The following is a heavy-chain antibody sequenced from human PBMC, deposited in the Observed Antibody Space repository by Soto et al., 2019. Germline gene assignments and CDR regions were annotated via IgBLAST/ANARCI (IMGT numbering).Heavy chain of an antibody. V-gene: IGHV1-69*01. Sequence: QVQLVQSGAEVKKPGSSVNVSCKASAGTFSSYAISWVRQARGHGLEWMGGLIPSLGTANYAQKFQGRVKITADESTSTAYMELSSLRYEDTAVYYCARTEGYDHPGNWFDPWGQGTLVTVSS. J-gene: IGHJ5*02. CDR2: LIPSLGTA. D-gene: IGHD5-12*01. CDR1: AGTFSSYA. CDR3: ARTEGYDHPGNWFDP.